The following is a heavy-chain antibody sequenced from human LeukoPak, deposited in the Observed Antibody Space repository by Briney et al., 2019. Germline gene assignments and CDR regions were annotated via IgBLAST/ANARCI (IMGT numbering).Heavy chain of an antibody. CDR1: GGTLSSYA. J-gene: IGHJ5*02. V-gene: IGHV1-69*05. CDR2: IIPIFGTA. Sequence: GASVKVSCKASGGTLSSYAISWVRQAPGQGLEWMGGIIPIFGTANYAQKFQGRVTITTDESTSTAYMELSSLRSEDTAVYYCARASGYADSNWFDPWGQEPWSPSPQ. D-gene: IGHD5-12*01. CDR3: ARASGYADSNWFDP.